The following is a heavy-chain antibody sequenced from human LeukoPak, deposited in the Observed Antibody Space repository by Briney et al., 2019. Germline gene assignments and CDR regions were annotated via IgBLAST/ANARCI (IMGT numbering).Heavy chain of an antibody. J-gene: IGHJ3*02. Sequence: GGCLRLSCSASGFTFSSYAMHWVRPAPGKGLAYVSTINIDGVTTYYADSVKGRFTISRDNSKNTLFLQMSSLRAEDTAVYYCVKDRIGSYAFDIWGQGTMVTVSS. D-gene: IGHD1-26*01. CDR1: GFTFSSYA. CDR2: INIDGVTT. V-gene: IGHV3-64D*06. CDR3: VKDRIGSYAFDI.